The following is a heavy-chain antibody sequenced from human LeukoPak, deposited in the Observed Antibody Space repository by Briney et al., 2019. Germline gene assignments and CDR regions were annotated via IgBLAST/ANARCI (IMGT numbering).Heavy chain of an antibody. Sequence: PSQTLSLTCPVSSGXISSGVSYWSWIRQHPGKGLEWIGYIYYSGSTYYNPSLKSRVTISVDTSKNQFSLKLSSVTAADTAVYYCARGVRWLQLSYFDYWGQGTLVTVSS. CDR3: ARGVRWLQLSYFDY. D-gene: IGHD5-24*01. CDR1: SGXISSGVSY. J-gene: IGHJ4*02. CDR2: IYYSGST. V-gene: IGHV4-31*03.